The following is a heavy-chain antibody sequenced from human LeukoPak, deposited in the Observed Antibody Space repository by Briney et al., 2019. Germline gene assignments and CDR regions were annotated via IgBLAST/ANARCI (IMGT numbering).Heavy chain of an antibody. D-gene: IGHD3-3*01. Sequence: ASVKVSCKAFGYTFTSYDINWVRQATGQGLEWMGWMNPNSGNTGYAQKFQGRVTITRNTSISTAYMELSSLRSEDTAVYYCARSDYDFWSGYRSNYYMDVWGKGTTVTVSS. CDR1: GYTFTSYD. J-gene: IGHJ6*03. CDR3: ARSDYDFWSGYRSNYYMDV. V-gene: IGHV1-8*03. CDR2: MNPNSGNT.